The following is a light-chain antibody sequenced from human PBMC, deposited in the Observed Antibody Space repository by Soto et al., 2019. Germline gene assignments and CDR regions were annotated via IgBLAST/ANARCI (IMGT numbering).Light chain of an antibody. CDR3: CSYAGSSTYV. V-gene: IGLV2-23*01. CDR2: EGS. J-gene: IGLJ1*01. CDR1: SSDVGSYNL. Sequence: ARTQPASVSGSPGQSITISWAGTSSDVGSYNLVSWYQQHPGKAPKLMIYEGSKRPSGVSNRFSGSKSGNTASLTISGLQAEDEADYYCCSYAGSSTYVFGTGTRVT.